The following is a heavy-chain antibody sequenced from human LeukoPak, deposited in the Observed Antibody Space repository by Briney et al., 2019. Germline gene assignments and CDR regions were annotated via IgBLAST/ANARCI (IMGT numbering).Heavy chain of an antibody. J-gene: IGHJ6*03. CDR2: INTDGSST. CDR3: ATARPISDYYMDV. Sequence: GGSLRLSCAASGFTFSTYWMHWVRQAPGKGLVWVSRINTDGSSTSYADSVTGRFTIPRDNTKKTLYLQMNSLRAEDTAVYYCATARPISDYYMDVWGKGTTVTVSS. CDR1: GFTFSTYW. V-gene: IGHV3-74*01.